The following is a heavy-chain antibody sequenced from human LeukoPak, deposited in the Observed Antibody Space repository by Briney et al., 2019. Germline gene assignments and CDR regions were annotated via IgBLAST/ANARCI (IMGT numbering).Heavy chain of an antibody. CDR3: ARSYCGGTSCYRDPYNWLDP. CDR2: ISAYNGNT. V-gene: IGHV1-18*01. D-gene: IGHD2-2*01. CDR1: GYTFINYV. Sequence: ASVKVSCKASGYTFINYVINWVRQAPGQGLEWMGWISAYNGNTNYAQKLQGRVTMTTDTSTSTAYMELSSLRSDDTAVYYCARSYCGGTSCYRDPYNWLDPWGQGTLVTVSS. J-gene: IGHJ5*02.